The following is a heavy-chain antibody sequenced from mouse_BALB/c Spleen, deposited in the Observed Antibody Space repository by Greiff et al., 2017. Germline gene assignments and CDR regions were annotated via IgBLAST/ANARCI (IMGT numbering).Heavy chain of an antibody. D-gene: IGHD2-3*01. V-gene: IGHV6-6*02. CDR2: IRLKSNNYAT. Sequence: EVKVVESGGGLVQPGGSMKLSCVASGFTFSNYWMNWVRQSPEKGLEWVAEIRLKSNNYATHYAESVKGRFTISRDDSKSSVYLQMNNLRAEDTGIYYCTRDDGYFNAMDYWGQGTSVTVSS. CDR1: GFTFSNYW. J-gene: IGHJ4*01. CDR3: TRDDGYFNAMDY.